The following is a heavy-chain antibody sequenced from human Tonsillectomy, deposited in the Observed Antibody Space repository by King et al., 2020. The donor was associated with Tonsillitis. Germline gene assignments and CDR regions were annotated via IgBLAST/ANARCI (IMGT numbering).Heavy chain of an antibody. D-gene: IGHD3-9*01. CDR2: LSYDEKNK. Sequence: VQLVESGGGVVQPGRSLRLSCEGSGFTFSTYGLHWVRQAPGKGLEWMAVLSYDEKNKYYADSVKGRFTISRDNSKNTLYLQMNSLRTEDTAVYYCARGTPPHYNILTGFHNYGMDVWGRGTTVTVSS. CDR1: GFTFSTYG. J-gene: IGHJ6*02. V-gene: IGHV3-30*19. CDR3: ARGTPPHYNILTGFHNYGMDV.